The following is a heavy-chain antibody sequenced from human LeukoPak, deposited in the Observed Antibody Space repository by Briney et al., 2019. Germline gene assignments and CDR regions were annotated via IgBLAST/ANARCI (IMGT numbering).Heavy chain of an antibody. CDR1: GVSYSGYY. Sequence: SSETLSLTCAVYGVSYSGYYWSWIRQPPGKGLEWIGSIYYSGSTYYNPSLKSRVTISVDTSKNQFSLKLSSVTAADTAVYYCARLYGDYVVDYWGQGTLVSVSS. V-gene: IGHV4-34*01. D-gene: IGHD4-17*01. CDR3: ARLYGDYVVDY. J-gene: IGHJ4*02. CDR2: IYYSGST.